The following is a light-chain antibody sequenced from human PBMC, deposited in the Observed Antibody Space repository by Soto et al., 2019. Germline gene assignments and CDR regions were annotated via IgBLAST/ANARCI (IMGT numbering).Light chain of an antibody. CDR3: QSWDSSTARYV. CDR2: QDD. V-gene: IGLV3-1*01. Sequence: SYELTQPPSVSVSPGQTARITCSGDKVGDKYACWYQQKAGQSPVLVIYQDDKRPSGIRERFSGSNSGNTATLTISGTQDMDEDDYYCQSWDSSTARYVFGTGTKLTVL. J-gene: IGLJ1*01. CDR1: KVGDKY.